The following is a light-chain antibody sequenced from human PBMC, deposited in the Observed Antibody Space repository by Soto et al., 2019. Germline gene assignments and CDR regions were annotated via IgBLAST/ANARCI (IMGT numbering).Light chain of an antibody. J-gene: IGKJ4*01. CDR3: QQHNSYPLT. CDR1: QGISSY. CDR2: AAS. Sequence: AIRMTQSPSSLSESPGDSVTLPCRASQGISSYLAWYQQKPGKAPKLLIYAASTLQSGVPSRFSGSGSGTEFTLTISSLQPEDFATYYCQQHNSYPLTFGGGTKVDIK. V-gene: IGKV1-8*01.